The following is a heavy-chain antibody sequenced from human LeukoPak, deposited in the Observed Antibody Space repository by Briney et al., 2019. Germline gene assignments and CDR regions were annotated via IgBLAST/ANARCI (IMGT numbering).Heavy chain of an antibody. CDR1: GDSISGVY. V-gene: IGHV4-59*08. J-gene: IGHJ4*02. Sequence: SETLSLTCTVSGDSISGVYWSWIRQPPGKGLEWIGYIYYSGSTNYNPSLKSRVTISVDTSKNQFSLKLSSVTAADTAVYYCARAYSSGWRPIDYWGQGTLVTVSS. D-gene: IGHD6-19*01. CDR2: IYYSGST. CDR3: ARAYSSGWRPIDY.